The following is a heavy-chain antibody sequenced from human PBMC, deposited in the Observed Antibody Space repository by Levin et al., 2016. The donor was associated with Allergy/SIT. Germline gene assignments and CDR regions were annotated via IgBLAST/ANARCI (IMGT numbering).Heavy chain of an antibody. V-gene: IGHV4-39*01. CDR2: IYYSGST. CDR1: GGSISSSSYY. CDR3: ARPAPLDTAMSGYYYGMDV. Sequence: SETLSLTCTVSGGSISSSSYYWGWIRQPPGKGLEWIGSIYYSGSTYYNPSLKSRVTISVDTSKNQFSLKLSSVTAADTAVYYCARPAPLDTAMSGYYYGMDVWGQGTTVTSP. J-gene: IGHJ6*02. D-gene: IGHD5-18*01.